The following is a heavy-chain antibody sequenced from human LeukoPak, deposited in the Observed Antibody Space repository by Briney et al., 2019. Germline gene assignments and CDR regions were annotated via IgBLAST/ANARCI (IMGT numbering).Heavy chain of an antibody. D-gene: IGHD6-19*01. CDR2: IYHSGST. CDR1: GGSISSSNW. Sequence: SETLSLTCAVSGGSISSSNWWSWVRQPPGKGLEWIGEIYHSGSTNYNPSLKSRVTISVDTSKNQFSLKLSSVTAADTAVYYCARAPGRQWLATHVFDYWGQGTLVTVSS. CDR3: ARAPGRQWLATHVFDY. J-gene: IGHJ4*02. V-gene: IGHV4-4*02.